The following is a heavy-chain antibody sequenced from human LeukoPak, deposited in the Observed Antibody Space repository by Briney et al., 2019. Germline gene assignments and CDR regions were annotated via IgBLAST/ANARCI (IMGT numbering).Heavy chain of an antibody. CDR3: ARAESYSDIVANSLDY. J-gene: IGHJ4*02. V-gene: IGHV1-69*04. Sequence: ASVKVSCKASGGTFSSYAISWVRQAPGQGLEWMGRIIPILGIANYAQKFQGRVAITADKSTSTAYMELSSLRSEDTAVYYCARAESYSDIVANSLDYWGQGTLVTASS. CDR1: GGTFSSYA. CDR2: IIPILGIA. D-gene: IGHD5-12*01.